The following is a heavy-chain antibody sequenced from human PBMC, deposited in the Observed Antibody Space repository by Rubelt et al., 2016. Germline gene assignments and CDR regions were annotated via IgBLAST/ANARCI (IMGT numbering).Heavy chain of an antibody. Sequence: VQLLESGGGLVQPGGSLRLSCAASGFTFSSYAMSWVRQAPGKGLEWVAVISYDGSNKYYADSVKGRFTISRDNSKNTLYLQMNSLRAEDTAVYYCHVAVGGNYGMDVWGQGTTVTVSS. V-gene: IGHV3-30*03. D-gene: IGHD6-19*01. J-gene: IGHJ6*02. CDR1: GFTFSSYA. CDR3: HVAVGGNYGMDV. CDR2: ISYDGSNK.